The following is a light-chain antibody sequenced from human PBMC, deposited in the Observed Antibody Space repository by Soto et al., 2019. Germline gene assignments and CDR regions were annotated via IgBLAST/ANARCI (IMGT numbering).Light chain of an antibody. CDR3: QKYDDAPLT. Sequence: DIQMTQSPSSLSASVGDRDTITCRAGQDINIYLAWYQQKPGKVPKLLISAASTLQSGVPSRFSGSGSGTDLTLTISSPQSEDVATYYCQKYDDAPLTFGGGTKVEIK. CDR2: AAS. CDR1: QDINIY. J-gene: IGKJ4*01. V-gene: IGKV1-27*01.